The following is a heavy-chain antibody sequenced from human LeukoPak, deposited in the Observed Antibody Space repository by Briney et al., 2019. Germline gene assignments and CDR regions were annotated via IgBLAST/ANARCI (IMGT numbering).Heavy chain of an antibody. CDR1: GFTFSSYG. CDR2: ISYDGSNK. Sequence: GGSLRLSCAASGFTFSSYGMHWVRQAPGKGLEWVAVISYDGSNKYYADSVKGRFTISRDNSKNTLYLQMNSLRAEDTAVYYCAKDYDVAAAGPFDYWGQGTLVTVSS. J-gene: IGHJ4*02. V-gene: IGHV3-30*18. D-gene: IGHD6-13*01. CDR3: AKDYDVAAAGPFDY.